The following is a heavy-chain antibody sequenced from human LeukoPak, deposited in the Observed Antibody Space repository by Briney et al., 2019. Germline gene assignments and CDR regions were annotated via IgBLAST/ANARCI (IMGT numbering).Heavy chain of an antibody. CDR2: ISASGTA. V-gene: IGHV3-23*01. CDR1: GFTFSTYA. J-gene: IGHJ4*02. D-gene: IGHD3-9*01. Sequence: GGSLRLSCAASGFTFSTYAMTWVRQAPGKGLEWVSVISASGTAHYADSMKGRFTISRDNSKNTVYLLLSSLRPEDTAVYYCAKARVTTGYYMQVDYWGQGTLVTVSS. CDR3: AKARVTTGYYMQVDY.